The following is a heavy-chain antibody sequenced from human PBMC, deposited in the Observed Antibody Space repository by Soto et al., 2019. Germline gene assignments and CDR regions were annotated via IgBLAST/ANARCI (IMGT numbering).Heavy chain of an antibody. Sequence: EVQRLESGGDLVQPGGSLRLACAASGFTFRGDAMSWVRQAPGKGLEWVSSISGSGEMTHYAESVKGRFTISRDNSKNTLYLQMESLRAEDTALYYCARSEMTYNWNDWGQGTLVTVSS. CDR1: GFTFRGDA. J-gene: IGHJ4*02. V-gene: IGHV3-23*01. CDR3: ARSEMTYNWND. D-gene: IGHD1-1*01. CDR2: ISGSGEMT.